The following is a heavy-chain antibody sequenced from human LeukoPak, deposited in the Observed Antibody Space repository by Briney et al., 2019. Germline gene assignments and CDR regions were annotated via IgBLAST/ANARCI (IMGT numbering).Heavy chain of an antibody. CDR2: IYDSGST. CDR3: ARGDPFDY. J-gene: IGHJ4*02. V-gene: IGHV4-59*01. CDR1: GGSFSGYY. Sequence: PSETLSLTCAVYGGSFSGYYWSWIRQPPGKGLEWIGYIYDSGSTNYSPSLKSRVTMSVDTSKNRFSLELSSVTAADTAVYYCARGDPFDYWGQGTLVTVSS.